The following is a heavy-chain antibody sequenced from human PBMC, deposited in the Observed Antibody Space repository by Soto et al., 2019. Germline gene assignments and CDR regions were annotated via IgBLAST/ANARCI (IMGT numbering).Heavy chain of an antibody. CDR1: GGTFSSYT. V-gene: IGHV1-69*04. D-gene: IGHD3-16*01. CDR3: ARDHRGSTTRRAPDAFDI. Sequence: ASVKVSCKASGGTFSSYTISWVRQAPGQGLEWMGRIIPILGIANYAQKFQGRVTITADKSTSTAYMELSSLRSEDTAVYYCARDHRGSTTRRAPDAFDIWGQGTMVTVSS. J-gene: IGHJ3*02. CDR2: IIPILGIA.